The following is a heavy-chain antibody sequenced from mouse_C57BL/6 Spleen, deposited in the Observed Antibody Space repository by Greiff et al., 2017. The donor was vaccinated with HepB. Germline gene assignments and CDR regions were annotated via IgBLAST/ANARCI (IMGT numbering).Heavy chain of an antibody. CDR3: ATRDGSSYWYFDV. CDR2: ISSGSSTI. D-gene: IGHD1-1*01. J-gene: IGHJ1*03. V-gene: IGHV5-17*01. Sequence: EVMLVESGGGLVKPGGSLKLSCAASGFTFSDYGMHWVRQAPEKGLEWVAYISSGSSTIYYADTVKGRFTISRDNAKNTLFLQMTSLRSEDTAMYYCATRDGSSYWYFDVWGTGTTVTVSS. CDR1: GFTFSDYG.